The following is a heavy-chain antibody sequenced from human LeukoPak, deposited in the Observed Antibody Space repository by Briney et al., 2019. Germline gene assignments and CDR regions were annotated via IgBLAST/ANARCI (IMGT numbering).Heavy chain of an antibody. Sequence: SETLSLTCTVSGYSISSGYYWGWSRQPPGKGLEWIGSIYHSGSTYYNPSLKSRVTISVDTSKNQFSLKLSSVTAADTAVYYCARTNGVFDYWGQGTLVTVSS. CDR2: IYHSGST. CDR1: GYSISSGYY. CDR3: ARTNGVFDY. D-gene: IGHD2-8*01. V-gene: IGHV4-38-2*02. J-gene: IGHJ4*02.